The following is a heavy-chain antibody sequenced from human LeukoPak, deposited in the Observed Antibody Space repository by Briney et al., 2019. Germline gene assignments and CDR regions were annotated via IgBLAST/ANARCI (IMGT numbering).Heavy chain of an antibody. J-gene: IGHJ4*02. CDR1: GGSLTNYY. V-gene: IGHV4-4*09. CDR3: ARLNFRGGEALHFDS. D-gene: IGHD3-16*01. Sequence: SETLSLTCSVSGGSLTNYYWGWIRQPPGKGLEFIGYIHSDGTTNYDSSFQSRVAISLDTSKIRFSLRLYSVTAADTALYFCARLNFRGGEALHFDSWGQGTLVTVSS. CDR2: IHSDGTT.